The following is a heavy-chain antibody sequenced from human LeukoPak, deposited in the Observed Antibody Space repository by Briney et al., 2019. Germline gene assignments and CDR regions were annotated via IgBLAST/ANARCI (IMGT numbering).Heavy chain of an antibody. CDR2: IRYDGSNK. CDR1: GFTFSSYG. Sequence: PGGSLRLSCAASGFTFSSYGMHWVRQAPGKGLEWVAFIRYDGSNKYYADSVKGRFTISRDNSKNTLYLQMNSLRAEDTAVYYCARSPRGYSYGYDPWGQGTLVTVSS. CDR3: ARSPRGYSYGYDP. D-gene: IGHD5-18*01. J-gene: IGHJ5*02. V-gene: IGHV3-30*02.